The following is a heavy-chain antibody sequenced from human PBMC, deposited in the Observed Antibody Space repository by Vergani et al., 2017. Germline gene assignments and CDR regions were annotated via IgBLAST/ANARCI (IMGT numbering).Heavy chain of an antibody. J-gene: IGHJ4*02. CDR1: GGTFSSYA. V-gene: IGHV1-69*13. CDR3: ASWGGVGYRKTPDYFDY. D-gene: IGHD1-14*01. Sequence: QVQLVQSGAEVKKPGSSVKVSCKASGGTFSSYAISWVRQAPGQGLEWMGRIIPIFGTANYAQKFQGRVTITADESTSTAYMELSSLSSEDTAVYYCASWGGVGYRKTPDYFDYWGQGTLVTVSS. CDR2: IIPIFGTA.